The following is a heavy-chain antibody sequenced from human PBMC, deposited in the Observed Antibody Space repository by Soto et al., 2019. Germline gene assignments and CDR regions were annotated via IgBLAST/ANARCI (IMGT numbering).Heavy chain of an antibody. CDR1: GFTVSTSQ. J-gene: IGHJ5*02. CDR2: IFIGGTT. V-gene: IGHV3-53*01. Sequence: GGSLRLSYAASGFTVSTSQMTWVRQAPGKGLEWVSVIFIGGTTQYAESVKGRFTISRDKSENTVVLQMNSVRAEDTAVYYCARLGPFSSGTYSFTHKRFDPWGQGTQGTVSS. D-gene: IGHD3-10*01. CDR3: ARLGPFSSGTYSFTHKRFDP.